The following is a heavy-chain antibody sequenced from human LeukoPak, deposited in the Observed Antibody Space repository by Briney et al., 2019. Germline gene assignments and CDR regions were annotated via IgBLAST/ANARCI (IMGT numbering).Heavy chain of an antibody. J-gene: IGHJ3*02. CDR3: ARGGHSGYDKDAFDI. D-gene: IGHD5-12*01. CDR1: GFTVSSNY. Sequence: PGGSPRLSCAASGFTVSSNYMSWVRQAPGKGLEWVSVIYSGGSTYCADSVKGRFTISRDNSKNTLYLQMNSLRAEDTAVYYCARGGHSGYDKDAFDIWGQGTMVTVSS. V-gene: IGHV3-53*01. CDR2: IYSGGST.